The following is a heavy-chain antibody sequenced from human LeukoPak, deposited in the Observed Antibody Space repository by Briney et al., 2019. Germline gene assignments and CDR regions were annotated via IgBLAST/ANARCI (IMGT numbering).Heavy chain of an antibody. J-gene: IGHJ5*02. Sequence: GGSLRLSCAASGFTFTDYGMNWVRQAPGKGLEWVAFIRYDGTTTFYADSVKGRFTISRDNSQNTLNLQMTSLTAADTAIYYCAKEKVGRYSSHWSGLLDTWGQGTLVTVSS. CDR2: IRYDGTTT. V-gene: IGHV3-30*02. CDR1: GFTFTDYG. CDR3: AKEKVGRYSSHWSGLLDT. D-gene: IGHD6-19*01.